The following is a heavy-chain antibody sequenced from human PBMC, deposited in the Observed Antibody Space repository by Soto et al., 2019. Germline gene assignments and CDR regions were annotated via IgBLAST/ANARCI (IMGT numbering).Heavy chain of an antibody. D-gene: IGHD3-16*01. V-gene: IGHV4-59*01. Sequence: PSETLSLTCTVSGGSISSYYWSWIRQPPGKGLEWIGYIYYSGSTNYNPSLKSRVTISVDTSKSQFSLKLSSVTAADTAVYYCARGGGGDYYYGMDVWGQGTTVTVSS. J-gene: IGHJ6*02. CDR2: IYYSGST. CDR3: ARGGGGDYYYGMDV. CDR1: GGSISSYY.